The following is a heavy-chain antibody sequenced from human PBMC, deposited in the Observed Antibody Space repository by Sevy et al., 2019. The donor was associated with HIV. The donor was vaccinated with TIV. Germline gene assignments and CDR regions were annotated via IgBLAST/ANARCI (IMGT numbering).Heavy chain of an antibody. CDR2: ISYDGSNK. D-gene: IGHD6-6*01. Sequence: GGSLRLSCAASGFTFSSYAMHWVRQAPGKGLEWVAVISYDGSNKYYADSVKGRFTISRDNSKNTLYLQMNSVRAEDTAVYYCARDRELPRSIAVRLNLDYWGQGTLVTVSS. V-gene: IGHV3-30-3*01. CDR3: ARDRELPRSIAVRLNLDY. CDR1: GFTFSSYA. J-gene: IGHJ4*02.